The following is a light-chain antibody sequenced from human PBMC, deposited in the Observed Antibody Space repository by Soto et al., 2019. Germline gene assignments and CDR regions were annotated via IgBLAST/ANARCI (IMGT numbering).Light chain of an antibody. Sequence: EIVMTQSPATLSVSPGERVTLSCRASQSVSSNLAWYQQKPGQAPRLLIYGASSRATGIPARFSGSGSGTEFTLTISSLQSEDFAVYYCQQHNNWPPLTFGGGTKVEIK. J-gene: IGKJ4*01. CDR1: QSVSSN. CDR3: QQHNNWPPLT. V-gene: IGKV3-15*01. CDR2: GAS.